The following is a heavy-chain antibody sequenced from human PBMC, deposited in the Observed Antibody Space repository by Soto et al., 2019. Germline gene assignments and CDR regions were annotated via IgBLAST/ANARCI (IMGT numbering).Heavy chain of an antibody. D-gene: IGHD2-2*01. CDR2: INGANGNT. CDR3: ARADCSSNACYFYYGMAV. CDR1: GYTLTSYA. Sequence: ASVKVSCKASGYTLTSYAMHWVRQAPGQRLEWMGWINGANGNTKFSQRFQGRVTITRDTSASTDYMELSSLTSEDTAVYYCARADCSSNACYFYYGMAVWGQGTTVTVS. V-gene: IGHV1-3*01. J-gene: IGHJ6*02.